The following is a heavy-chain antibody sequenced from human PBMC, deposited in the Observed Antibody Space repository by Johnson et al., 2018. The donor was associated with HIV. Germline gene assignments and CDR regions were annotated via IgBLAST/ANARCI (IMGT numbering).Heavy chain of an antibody. D-gene: IGHD3-22*01. J-gene: IGHJ3*02. CDR3: AKGTRRITRIVVVHRADAFEI. CDR1: GFTVSSNY. CDR2: IYSGGST. V-gene: IGHV3-66*03. Sequence: VQLVESGGGLIQPGGSLRLSCAASGFTVSSNYMSWVRQAPGKGLEWVSVIYSGGSTYYADSVKGRFTISRDNSKNTLYLQMNRLRPEETAVCYCAKGTRRITRIVVVHRADAFEIWGQGTMVTVSS.